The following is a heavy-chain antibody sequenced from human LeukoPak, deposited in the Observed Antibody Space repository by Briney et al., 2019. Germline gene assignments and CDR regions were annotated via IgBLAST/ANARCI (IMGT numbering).Heavy chain of an antibody. CDR2: IIPIFGTA. V-gene: IGHV1-69*05. CDR3: ARAHDSSGYYGG. Sequence: ASVKVSCKASGGTFSSYAIIWVRQAPGQGLEWMGGIIPIFGTANYAQKFQGRVTITTDESTSTAYMELSGLRSEDTAVYYCARAHDSSGYYGGWGQGTLVTVSS. D-gene: IGHD3-22*01. CDR1: GGTFSSYA. J-gene: IGHJ4*02.